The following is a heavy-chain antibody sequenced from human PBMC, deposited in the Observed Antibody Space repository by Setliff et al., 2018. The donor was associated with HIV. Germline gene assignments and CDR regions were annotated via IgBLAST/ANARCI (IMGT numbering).Heavy chain of an antibody. CDR2: IRYDGRDD. Sequence: PGESLKISCKASGFTFSKYAMHWVRQAPGEGLQWVAYIRYDGRDDDYADSVKGRFSISRDNSKYTLSLQMNRLRPEDSAVYYCAPVSGNYDVSRGYEGVEPFDLWGQGIPVTVSS. CDR1: GFTFSKYA. J-gene: IGHJ4*02. D-gene: IGHD3-22*01. V-gene: IGHV3-30*02. CDR3: APVSGNYDVSRGYEGVEPFDL.